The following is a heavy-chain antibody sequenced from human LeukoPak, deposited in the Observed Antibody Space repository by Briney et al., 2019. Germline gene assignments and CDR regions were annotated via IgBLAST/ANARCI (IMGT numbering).Heavy chain of an antibody. V-gene: IGHV1-46*01. J-gene: IGHJ5*02. Sequence: GASVKVSCKASGYTFITYGITWVRQAPGQGLEWMGIINPSGGSTSYAQKFQGRVTMTRDTSTSTVYMELSSLRSEDTAVYYCARGILDGYNLRFDPWGQGTLVTVSS. CDR2: INPSGGST. CDR1: GYTFITYG. D-gene: IGHD5-24*01. CDR3: ARGILDGYNLRFDP.